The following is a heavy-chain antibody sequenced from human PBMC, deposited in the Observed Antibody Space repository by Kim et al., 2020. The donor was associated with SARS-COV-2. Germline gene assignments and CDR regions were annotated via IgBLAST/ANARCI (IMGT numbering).Heavy chain of an antibody. Sequence: GGSLRLSCAASGFTFSSYSMNWVRQAPGKGLEWVSSISSSSSYIYYADSVKGRFTISRDNAKNSLYLQMNSLRAEDTAVYYCARVEDYYDSSGYYYVSDYWGQGTLVTVSS. D-gene: IGHD3-22*01. CDR3: ARVEDYYDSSGYYYVSDY. CDR2: ISSSSSYI. J-gene: IGHJ4*02. CDR1: GFTFSSYS. V-gene: IGHV3-21*01.